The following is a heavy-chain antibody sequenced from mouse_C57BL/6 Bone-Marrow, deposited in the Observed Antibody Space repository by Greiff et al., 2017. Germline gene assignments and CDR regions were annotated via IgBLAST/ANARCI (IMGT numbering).Heavy chain of an antibody. Sequence: VMLVESGAELARPGASVKLSCKASGYTFTSYGISWVKQRTGQGLEWIGEIYPRSGNTYYNEKFKGKATLTADKSSSTAYMELRSLTSEDSAVYFCARRDYYYGSSFDYWGQGTTLTVSS. J-gene: IGHJ2*01. CDR2: IYPRSGNT. CDR3: ARRDYYYGSSFDY. V-gene: IGHV1-81*01. CDR1: GYTFTSYG. D-gene: IGHD1-1*01.